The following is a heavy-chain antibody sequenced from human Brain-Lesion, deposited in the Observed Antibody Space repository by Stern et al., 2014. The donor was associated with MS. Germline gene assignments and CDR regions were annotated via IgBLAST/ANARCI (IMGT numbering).Heavy chain of an antibody. CDR2: ISWNNGTI. Sequence: VQLMQSGGDLVQPGRSLRLSCAAFGFTFDDYAMHWVRQAPGKGLEWVAGISWNNGTIGYADSVKGRFTTSRDNAYSSLYLQMNSLRPEDTALYYCARDITGSSAYFAYWGQGTLVTVSS. CDR3: ARDITGSSAYFAY. D-gene: IGHD1-14*01. V-gene: IGHV3-9*01. J-gene: IGHJ4*02. CDR1: GFTFDDYA.